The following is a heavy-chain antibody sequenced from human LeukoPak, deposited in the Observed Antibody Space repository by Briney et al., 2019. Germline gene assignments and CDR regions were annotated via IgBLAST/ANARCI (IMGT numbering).Heavy chain of an antibody. D-gene: IGHD5-18*01. CDR3: ARVRRGYSYGYVDY. V-gene: IGHV3-11*01. CDR2: ISSSGSTI. Sequence: GGSLRLSCAASGFTFSDYYMSWIRQAAGKGLGWGSYISSSGSTIYYADSVKGRFTISRDNAKNSLYLQMNSLRAEDTAVYYCARVRRGYSYGYVDYWGQGTLVTVSS. J-gene: IGHJ4*02. CDR1: GFTFSDYY.